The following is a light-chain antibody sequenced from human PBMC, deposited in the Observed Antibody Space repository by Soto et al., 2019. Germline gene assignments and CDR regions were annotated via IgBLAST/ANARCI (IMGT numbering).Light chain of an antibody. Sequence: QSVLTQPPSVSGAPGQRVTISCTGSSSNIGAGYDVHWYQQLPGTAPKVLIYGNSNRPSGVPDRFSGSKSGTSASLAITGLQAEDEADYYCQSYDSSRSEGVVFGGGTKLTVL. CDR3: QSYDSSRSEGVV. J-gene: IGLJ2*01. CDR1: SSNIGAGYD. CDR2: GNS. V-gene: IGLV1-40*01.